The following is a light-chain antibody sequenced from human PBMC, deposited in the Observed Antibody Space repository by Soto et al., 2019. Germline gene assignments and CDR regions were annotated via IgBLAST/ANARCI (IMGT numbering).Light chain of an antibody. Sequence: QSVLTQPASVSGSPGQSITISCTGTSSDVGGYNYVSWYQQHPGKAPKLMIYEVSKRPSGVSNRFSGSKSGNTASLTISGLQAEDESDYYCSSYTSSSTWVFGGGTQLTVL. CDR3: SSYTSSSTWV. V-gene: IGLV2-14*01. J-gene: IGLJ3*02. CDR2: EVS. CDR1: SSDVGGYNY.